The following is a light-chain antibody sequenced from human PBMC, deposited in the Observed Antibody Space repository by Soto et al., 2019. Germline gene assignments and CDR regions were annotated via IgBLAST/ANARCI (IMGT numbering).Light chain of an antibody. CDR3: SSYSSSSTLV. CDR1: SSDVGGYIY. Sequence: LTQPASVSGSPGQSITIACTGTSSDVGGYIYVSWFQQHPGKAPKLIIYEVSNRPSGVSDRFSASKSGNTASLTISGLQAEDESTYYCSSYSSSSTLVFGTGTKVTVL. J-gene: IGLJ1*01. V-gene: IGLV2-14*01. CDR2: EVS.